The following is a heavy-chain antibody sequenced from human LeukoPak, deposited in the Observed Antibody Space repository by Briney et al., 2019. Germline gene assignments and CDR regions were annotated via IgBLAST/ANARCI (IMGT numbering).Heavy chain of an antibody. V-gene: IGHV4-30-4*01. CDR3: ARRVMVRGVTYYFDN. Sequence: SETLSLTCTVSGGSISSGDHYWSWIRQPPGKGLEWIGYTYYSGSTYYSPSLKSRVTISVDTSKNQFSLKLNSVTAADTAVYYCARRVMVRGVTYYFDNWGQGTLVTVSS. J-gene: IGHJ4*02. CDR1: GGSISSGDHY. CDR2: TYYSGST. D-gene: IGHD3-10*01.